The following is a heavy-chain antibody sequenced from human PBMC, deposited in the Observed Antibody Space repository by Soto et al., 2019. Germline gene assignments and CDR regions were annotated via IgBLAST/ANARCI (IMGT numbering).Heavy chain of an antibody. CDR1: GFIFSEAW. V-gene: IGHV3-15*01. J-gene: IGHJ4*02. Sequence: GGSLRLSCVVSGFIFSEAWRSWVRQAPGKGLEWVARIKTKSEGETTDYVAPVKGRFSISRDDSKNMVFLQMDSLKTEDTAVYYCTTARVGYWGQGTMVTVSS. CDR3: TTARVGY. CDR2: IKTKSEGETT.